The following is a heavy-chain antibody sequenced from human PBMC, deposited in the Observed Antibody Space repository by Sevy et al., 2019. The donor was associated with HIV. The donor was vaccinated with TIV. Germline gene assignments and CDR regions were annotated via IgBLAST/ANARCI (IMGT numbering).Heavy chain of an antibody. CDR2: ISGSGFSA. J-gene: IGHJ6*02. CDR3: ARDVARKLVHRGMDV. Sequence: GGSLRLSCAASGFTFSSYAMNWVRQAPGKGLEWVSGISGSGFSAYYADSVKGRFTISRDNSKNTLYLQMSSLRAEDTALYYCARDVARKLVHRGMDVWGQGTTVTVSS. CDR1: GFTFSSYA. D-gene: IGHD6-13*01. V-gene: IGHV3-23*01.